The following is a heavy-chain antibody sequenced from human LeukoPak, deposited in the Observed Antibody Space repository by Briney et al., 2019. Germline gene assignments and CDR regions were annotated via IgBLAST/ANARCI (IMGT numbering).Heavy chain of an antibody. D-gene: IGHD5-18*01. CDR3: AKATLWAMVYYFDD. CDR2: ISNSGGST. Sequence: PGGSLRLSCATSGFTFRSYAMSWVRQAPGKGLDWVSAISNSGGSTYYADSVQGRFTISRDNSKNTLYLQMNSLKTEDTAVYYCAKATLWAMVYYFDDWGQGSLVTVSS. CDR1: GFTFRSYA. V-gene: IGHV3-23*01. J-gene: IGHJ4*02.